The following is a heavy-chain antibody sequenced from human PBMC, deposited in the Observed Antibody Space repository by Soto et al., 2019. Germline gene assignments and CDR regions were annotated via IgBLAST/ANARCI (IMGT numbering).Heavy chain of an antibody. Sequence: GGSLRLSCAASGFTFSSYGMHWVRQAPGKGLEWVAVIWYDGSNKYYADSVKGRFTISRDNSKNTLYLQMNSLRAEDTAVYYCARDHEPIAVAGPDWYFDYWGQGTLVTVSS. V-gene: IGHV3-33*01. CDR3: ARDHEPIAVAGPDWYFDY. CDR1: GFTFSSYG. J-gene: IGHJ4*02. D-gene: IGHD6-19*01. CDR2: IWYDGSNK.